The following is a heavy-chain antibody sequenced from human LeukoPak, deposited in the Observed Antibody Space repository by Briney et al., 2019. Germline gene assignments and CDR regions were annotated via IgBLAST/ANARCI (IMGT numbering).Heavy chain of an antibody. CDR2: INPNSGGT. D-gene: IGHD3-10*01. J-gene: IGHJ4*02. V-gene: IGHV1-2*02. CDR3: ARAAGSGSYLYYFDY. CDR1: GYTFTGYY. Sequence: ASVKVSCMASGYTFTGYYMHWVRQAPGQGLGWMGWINPNSGGTNYAQKFQGRVTMTRDTSISTAYMELSRLRSDDTAVYYCARAAGSGSYLYYFDYWGQGTLVTVSS.